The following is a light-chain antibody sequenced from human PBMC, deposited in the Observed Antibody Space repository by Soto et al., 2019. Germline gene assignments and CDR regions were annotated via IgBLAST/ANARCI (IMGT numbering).Light chain of an antibody. V-gene: IGLV1-44*01. CDR3: AVWDDGLNGYV. J-gene: IGLJ1*01. Sequence: QSVLTQPPSASGTPGQRVTISCSGRRXNVGTNLVNWYQQLPGTAPKLLIYAHIQRPSGVPDRFSGSTSGTSASLAISGLQSEDEADYYCAVWDDGLNGYVFGTGPKVTVL. CDR2: AHI. CDR1: RXNVGTNL.